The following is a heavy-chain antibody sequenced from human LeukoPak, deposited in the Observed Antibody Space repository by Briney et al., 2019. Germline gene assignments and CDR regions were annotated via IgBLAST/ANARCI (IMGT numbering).Heavy chain of an antibody. Sequence: GGSLRLSCAASGFTFDDYAMHWVRQAPGKGLEWVSGISWNGGSIVYADSVKGRFTISRDNSKNTLFLQMNSLRVEDTAPYYCAKSVAIYFYYGLDVWGQGTTVTVSS. CDR1: GFTFDDYA. CDR2: ISWNGGSI. V-gene: IGHV3-9*01. J-gene: IGHJ6*02. D-gene: IGHD3-3*01. CDR3: AKSVAIYFYYGLDV.